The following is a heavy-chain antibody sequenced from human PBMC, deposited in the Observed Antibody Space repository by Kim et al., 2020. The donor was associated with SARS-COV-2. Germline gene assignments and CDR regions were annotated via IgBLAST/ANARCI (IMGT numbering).Heavy chain of an antibody. Sequence: GGSLRLSCAASGFTFSSYAMHWVRQAPGKGLEWVAVISYDGSNKYYADSVKGRFTISRDNSKNTLYLQMNSLRAEDTAVYYCAREGRLVVVIALYFDYWGQGTLVTVSS. J-gene: IGHJ4*02. D-gene: IGHD3-22*01. V-gene: IGHV3-30-3*01. CDR3: AREGRLVVVIALYFDY. CDR1: GFTFSSYA. CDR2: ISYDGSNK.